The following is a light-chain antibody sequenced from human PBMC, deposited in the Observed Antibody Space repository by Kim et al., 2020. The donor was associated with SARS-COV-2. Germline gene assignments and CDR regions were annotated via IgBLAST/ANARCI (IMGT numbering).Light chain of an antibody. CDR3: SSYAGSKV. J-gene: IGLJ2*01. Sequence: SPGQSVTISWTGTSSDVGGYNYVSWYQQHPGKAPKLMIYEVSKRPSGVPDRFSGSKSGNTASLTVSGLQAEDEADYYCSSYAGSKVFGGGTQLTVL. CDR2: EVS. CDR1: SSDVGGYNY. V-gene: IGLV2-8*01.